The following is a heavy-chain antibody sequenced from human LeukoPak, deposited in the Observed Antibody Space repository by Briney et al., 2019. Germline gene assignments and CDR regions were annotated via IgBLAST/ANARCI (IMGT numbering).Heavy chain of an antibody. D-gene: IGHD3-22*01. CDR2: SYHRGST. V-gene: IGHV4-59*12. CDR3: ARARYYYDSSGYKDAFDI. Sequence: SETLSLTCTVSGGSISSYYWSWIRQPPGKGLEWIGWSYHRGSTSYNPSLKSRVAISVDRSKNQFSLKLSSVTAADTAVYYCARARYYYDSSGYKDAFDIWGQGTMVTVSS. J-gene: IGHJ3*02. CDR1: GGSISSYY.